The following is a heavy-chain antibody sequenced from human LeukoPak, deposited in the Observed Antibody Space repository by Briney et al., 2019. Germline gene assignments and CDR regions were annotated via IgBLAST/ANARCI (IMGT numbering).Heavy chain of an antibody. CDR2: IYHSGST. CDR3: ARVLKGRAPFDY. V-gene: IGHV4-38-2*02. CDR1: GYSINSGYY. Sequence: SEALSLTCTVSGYSINSGYYWGWIRQPPGKGLEWIGSIYHSGSTYYNPSLKSRVTISVDTSKNQFSLKLSSVTAADTAVYYCARVLKGRAPFDYWGQGTLVTVSS. J-gene: IGHJ4*02.